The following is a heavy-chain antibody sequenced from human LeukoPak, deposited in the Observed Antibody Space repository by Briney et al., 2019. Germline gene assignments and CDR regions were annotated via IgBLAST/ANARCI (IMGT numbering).Heavy chain of an antibody. CDR3: ARGRVVYCGGDCHPYYYYYYGMDV. CDR2: IYTSGST. V-gene: IGHV4-61*02. J-gene: IGHJ6*02. CDR1: GGSISSGSYY. D-gene: IGHD2-21*02. Sequence: PSETLSLTCTVSGGSISSGSYYWSWIRQPAGKGLEWIGRIYTSGSTNYNPSLKSRVTISVDTSKNQFSLKLSSVTAADTAVYYCARGRVVYCGGDCHPYYYYYYGMDVWGQGTTVTVSS.